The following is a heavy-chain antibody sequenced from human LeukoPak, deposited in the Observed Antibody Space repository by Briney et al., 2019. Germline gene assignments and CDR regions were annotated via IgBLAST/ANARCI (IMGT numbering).Heavy chain of an antibody. J-gene: IGHJ5*02. CDR3: AGTMVRGVHNWFDP. CDR1: GGTFSSYA. V-gene: IGHV1-69*04. Sequence: ASVKVSCKASGGTFSSYAISWVRQAPGQGLEWMGRIIPILGIANYAQKFQGRVTITADKSTSTAYMELSSLRSEGTAVYYCAGTMVRGVHNWFDPWGQGTLVTVSS. CDR2: IIPILGIA. D-gene: IGHD3-10*01.